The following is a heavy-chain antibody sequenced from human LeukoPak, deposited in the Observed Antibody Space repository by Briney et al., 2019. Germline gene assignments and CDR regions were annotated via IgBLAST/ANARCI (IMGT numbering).Heavy chain of an antibody. CDR2: ISGSGGST. D-gene: IGHD6-13*01. J-gene: IGHJ4*02. Sequence: GGSLRLSCAASGYTFSSYAMSWVRPAPGKGLEWVSAISGSGGSTYYADSVKGRFTISRDNSKNTLYLQMNSLRAEDTAVYYCANAGSSSSWNKDYWGQGTLVTVSS. V-gene: IGHV3-23*01. CDR3: ANAGSSSSWNKDY. CDR1: GYTFSSYA.